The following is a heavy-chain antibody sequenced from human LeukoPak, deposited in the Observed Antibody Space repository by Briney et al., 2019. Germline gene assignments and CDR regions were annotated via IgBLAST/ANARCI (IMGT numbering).Heavy chain of an antibody. CDR1: GFTFSTYA. J-gene: IGHJ3*01. V-gene: IGHV3-23*01. D-gene: IGHD3-3*01. CDR3: AKVRDTREWYKDAFDV. Sequence: GGSLRLSCAASGFTFSTYAMSWVRQAPGKGLEWVSAITGTGSHTYYVASVKGRFTVSRDNSGNTLYLQMSSLRGEDSAIYYCAKVRDTREWYKDAFDVWGQGTRVTVSS. CDR2: ITGTGSHT.